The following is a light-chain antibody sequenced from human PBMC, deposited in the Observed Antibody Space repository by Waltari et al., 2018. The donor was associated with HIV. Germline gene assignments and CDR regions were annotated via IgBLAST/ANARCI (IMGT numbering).Light chain of an antibody. Sequence: QSALTQPASVSGSPGQSITISCTGTSSDVGDYYSVSWYQLHPGKAPKLMIYEVSNRPSGVSNRFSGSKSGNTASLTISGLRSEDEADYYCAAWGNSLSLLFGGGTKLTVL. V-gene: IGLV2-14*01. J-gene: IGLJ2*01. CDR1: SSDVGDYYS. CDR2: EVS. CDR3: AAWGNSLSLL.